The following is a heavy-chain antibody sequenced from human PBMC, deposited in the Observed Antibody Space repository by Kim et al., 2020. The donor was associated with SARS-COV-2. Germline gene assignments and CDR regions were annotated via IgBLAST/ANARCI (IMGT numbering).Heavy chain of an antibody. CDR1: GGSISSGGYS. CDR2: IYHSGST. Sequence: SETLSLTCAVSGGSISSGGYSWSWIRQPPGKGLEWIGYIYHSGSTYYNPSLKSRVTISVDRSKNQFSLKLSSVTAADTAVYYCARALEYGDYGGVDYYYMDVWGKGTTVTVSS. J-gene: IGHJ6*03. V-gene: IGHV4-30-2*01. D-gene: IGHD4-17*01. CDR3: ARALEYGDYGGVDYYYMDV.